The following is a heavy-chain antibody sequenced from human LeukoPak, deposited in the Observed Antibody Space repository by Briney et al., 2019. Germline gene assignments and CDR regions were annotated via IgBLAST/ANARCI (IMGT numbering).Heavy chain of an antibody. CDR3: AKDLDYYDSSGYQYYFDY. V-gene: IGHV3-23*01. D-gene: IGHD3-22*01. CDR1: GYPFSSYS. CDR2: ISGSGGST. J-gene: IGHJ4*02. Sequence: GGSLRLSCVASGYPFSSYSMNWIRQAPGKGLEWVSAISGSGGSTYYADSVKGRFTISRDNSKNTLYLQMNSLRAEDTAVYYCAKDLDYYDSSGYQYYFDYWGQGTLVTVSS.